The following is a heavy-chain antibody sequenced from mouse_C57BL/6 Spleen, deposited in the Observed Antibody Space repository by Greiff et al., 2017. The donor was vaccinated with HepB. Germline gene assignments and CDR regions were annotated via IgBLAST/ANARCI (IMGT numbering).Heavy chain of an antibody. CDR2: ISDGGSYT. CDR3: ARALPFAY. CDR1: GFTFSSYA. V-gene: IGHV5-4*03. Sequence: EVKSVESGGGLVKPGGSLKLSCAASGFTFSSYAMSWVRQTPEKRLEWVATISDGGSYTYYPDNVKGRFTISRDNAKNNLYLQMSHLKSEDTAMYYCARALPFAYWGQGTLVTVSA. J-gene: IGHJ3*01.